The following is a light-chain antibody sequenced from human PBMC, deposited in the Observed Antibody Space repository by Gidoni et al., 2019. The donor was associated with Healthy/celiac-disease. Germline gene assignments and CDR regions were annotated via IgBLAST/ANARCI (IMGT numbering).Light chain of an antibody. J-gene: IGKJ5*01. CDR2: DAS. CDR3: QQRSNWPIT. Sequence: EIVLTQSPATLSLSPGERATHSCRASPSVSSYLAWYQQKPGQAPRLLIYDASNRATGIPARFSGSGSGTDFTLTISSLEPEDFAVYYCQQRSNWPITFGQGTRLEIK. V-gene: IGKV3-11*01. CDR1: PSVSSY.